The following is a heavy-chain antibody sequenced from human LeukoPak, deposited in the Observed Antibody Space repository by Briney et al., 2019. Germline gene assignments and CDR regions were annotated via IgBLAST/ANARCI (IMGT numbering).Heavy chain of an antibody. CDR1: GFTVSNNY. Sequence: GGSLRLSCAASGFTVSNNYMSWVRQAPGKGLEWVSAIYSGGSTYYADSVKGRFTISRDNSKNTLYLQMNSLRAEDTAVYYCAKDTPRMVMGGYWGQGTLVTVSS. CDR3: AKDTPRMVMGGY. CDR2: IYSGGST. J-gene: IGHJ4*02. V-gene: IGHV3-53*01. D-gene: IGHD2-8*01.